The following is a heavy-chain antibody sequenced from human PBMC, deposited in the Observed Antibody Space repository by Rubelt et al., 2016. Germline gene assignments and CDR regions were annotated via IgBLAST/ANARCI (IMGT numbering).Heavy chain of an antibody. CDR1: GFSLSTSGMC. CDR2: IDWDDDK. CDR3: ARIRVTKGELGYYYYGMDV. V-gene: IGHV2-70*01. Sequence: QVTLRESGPALVKPTQTLTLTCTFSGFSLSTSGMCVSWIRQPPGKALEWLALIDWDDDKYYSTSLKTRLTISKDTSKNQVVLTMTNMDPVDTATYYCARIRVTKGELGYYYYGMDVWGQGTTVTVSS. J-gene: IGHJ6*02. D-gene: IGHD3-10*01.